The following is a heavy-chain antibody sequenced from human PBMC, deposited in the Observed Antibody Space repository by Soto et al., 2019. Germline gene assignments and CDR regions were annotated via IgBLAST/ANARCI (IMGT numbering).Heavy chain of an antibody. CDR1: GGSFSGYD. Sequence: PSETLSLTCAVYGGSFSGYDWSWIRQPPGKGLEWIGEINHSGSTNYNPSLKSRVTISVDTSKNQFSLKLSSVTAADTAVYYCARDWTTVVTPVIEPWFDPWGQGTLVTVSS. CDR2: INHSGST. J-gene: IGHJ5*02. CDR3: ARDWTTVVTPVIEPWFDP. V-gene: IGHV4-34*01. D-gene: IGHD4-17*01.